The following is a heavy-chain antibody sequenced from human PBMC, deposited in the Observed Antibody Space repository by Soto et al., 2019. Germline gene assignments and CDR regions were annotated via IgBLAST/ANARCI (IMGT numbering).Heavy chain of an antibody. Sequence: KPSETLSLTCTVSDGSVSSSSYSWSWIRQPPGKGLEWIGHIHHSGSTKYNPSLESRVTISADTSKNQLSLRLKSVTAADTAVHYCARDNDLLDSPPRSPHFYYAMDVWGQGTKVTVSS. J-gene: IGHJ6*02. CDR1: DGSVSSSSYS. CDR3: ARDNDLLDSPPRSPHFYYAMDV. V-gene: IGHV4-61*01. CDR2: IHHSGST. D-gene: IGHD1-1*01.